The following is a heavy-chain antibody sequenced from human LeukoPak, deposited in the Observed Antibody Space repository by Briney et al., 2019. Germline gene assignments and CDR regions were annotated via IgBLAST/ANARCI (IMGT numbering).Heavy chain of an antibody. V-gene: IGHV3-48*03. Sequence: PGGYLRLSCAASGFAFGNYEMNWVRHAPGKGLEWPSYISNSGDTVYYADSVKGRFTISRDNAQNSLYLQMNNLRAEDTALYYCAREAGFGDNWFDPWGQGTLVTVSS. J-gene: IGHJ5*02. CDR3: AREAGFGDNWFDP. CDR1: GFAFGNYE. CDR2: ISNSGDTV. D-gene: IGHD1-14*01.